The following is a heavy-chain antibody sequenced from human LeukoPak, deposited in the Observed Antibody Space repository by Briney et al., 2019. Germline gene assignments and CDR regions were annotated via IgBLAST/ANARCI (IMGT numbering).Heavy chain of an antibody. CDR2: IIPIFGTA. CDR1: GGTFSSYA. Sequence: SVKVSCKASGGTFSSYAISWVRQAPGQGLEWMGGIIPIFGTANYAQKFQGRVTITSDESLSTAYMELSSLRSEDTAVYYCARGYSYGTYYYYGMDVWGQGTTVTVSS. CDR3: ARGYSYGTYYYYGMDV. D-gene: IGHD5-18*01. J-gene: IGHJ6*02. V-gene: IGHV1-69*13.